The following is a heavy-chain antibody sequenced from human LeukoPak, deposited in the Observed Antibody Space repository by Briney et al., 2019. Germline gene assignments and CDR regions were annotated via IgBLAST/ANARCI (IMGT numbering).Heavy chain of an antibody. CDR3: ARGSFSSPPSGYYYYYMDV. CDR2: IYPGDSDT. Sequence: GESLKISCKGSGYSFISYWIGWVRQMPGKGLEWMGIIYPGDSDTRYSPSFQGQVTISADKSISTAYLQWSSLKASDTAMYYCARGSFSSPPSGYYYYYMDVWGKGTTVTVSS. J-gene: IGHJ6*03. V-gene: IGHV5-51*01. CDR1: GYSFISYW. D-gene: IGHD3-10*01.